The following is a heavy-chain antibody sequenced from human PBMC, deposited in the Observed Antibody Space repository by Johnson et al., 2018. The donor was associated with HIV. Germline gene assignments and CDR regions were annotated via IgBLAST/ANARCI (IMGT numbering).Heavy chain of an antibody. CDR2: ISGSGGST. J-gene: IGHJ3*01. CDR3: VKHYAPMVPYDAFDL. V-gene: IGHV3-23*04. CDR1: GFSVSSKY. D-gene: IGHD3-10*01. Sequence: VQLVESGGGLIQLGGSLRLSCAASGFSVSSKYMSWVRQAPGKGLEWVSAISGSGGSTYYADSVKGRFTISRDNSKNTLYLQMNSLRAEDTAVYFCVKHYAPMVPYDAFDLWGQGTRVTVSS.